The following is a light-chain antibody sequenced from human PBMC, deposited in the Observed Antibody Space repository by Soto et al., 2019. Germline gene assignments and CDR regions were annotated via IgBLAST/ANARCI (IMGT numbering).Light chain of an antibody. J-gene: IGKJ5*01. CDR2: AAS. CDR1: QGIRND. CDR3: QQSYSTLIT. Sequence: AIQVTQSPSSLSASVGDRVTITCRASQGIRNDLSWYQQKPGKAPKLLIYAASSLQSGVPSRFSGSGSGTDFTLTISSLQPEDGATYDGQQSYSTLITFGQGTRLEI. V-gene: IGKV1-6*02.